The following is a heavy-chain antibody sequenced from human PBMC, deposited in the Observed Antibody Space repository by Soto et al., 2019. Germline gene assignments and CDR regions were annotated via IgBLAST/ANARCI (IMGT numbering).Heavy chain of an antibody. CDR1: GYTFTSYA. D-gene: IGHD2-15*01. CDR2: INAGNGNT. Sequence: ASVKVSCKASGYTFTSYAMHWVRQAPGQRLEWMGWINAGNGNTKYSRKFQGRVTITRDTSASTAYMELSSLRSEDTAVYYCARAAFCSGGSCYHFDYWGQGTLVTVSS. CDR3: ARAAFCSGGSCYHFDY. J-gene: IGHJ4*02. V-gene: IGHV1-3*01.